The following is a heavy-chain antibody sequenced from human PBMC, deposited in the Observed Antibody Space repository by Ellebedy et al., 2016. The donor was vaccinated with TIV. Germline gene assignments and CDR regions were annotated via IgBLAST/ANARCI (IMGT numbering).Heavy chain of an antibody. Sequence: GESLKISXAASGFTFSSYGMHWVRQAPGKGLEWVAVIWYDGSNKYYADSVKGRFTISRDNSKNTLYLQMNSLRAEDTAVYYCARSSYSSSYIDYWGQGTLVTVSS. V-gene: IGHV3-33*08. CDR1: GFTFSSYG. CDR3: ARSSYSSSYIDY. J-gene: IGHJ4*02. CDR2: IWYDGSNK. D-gene: IGHD6-6*01.